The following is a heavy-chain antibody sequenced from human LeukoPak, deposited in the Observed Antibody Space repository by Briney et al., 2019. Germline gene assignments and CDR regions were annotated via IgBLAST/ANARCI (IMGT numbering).Heavy chain of an antibody. CDR2: TNHNGST. D-gene: IGHD2-2*01. Sequence: SETLSLTCAVYGGSFSGYYWSWIRQPPGKGLEWIGETNHNGSTNYNPSLKSRVTISVDTSKNQFSLKLSSVTAADTAVYYCAREGIVVVPAASKRRAKTLPSSKLAFDIWGQGTMVTVSS. V-gene: IGHV4-34*01. J-gene: IGHJ3*02. CDR3: AREGIVVVPAASKRRAKTLPSSKLAFDI. CDR1: GGSFSGYY.